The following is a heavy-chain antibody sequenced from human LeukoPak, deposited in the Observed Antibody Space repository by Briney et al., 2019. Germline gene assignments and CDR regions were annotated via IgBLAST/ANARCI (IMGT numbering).Heavy chain of an antibody. V-gene: IGHV3-15*01. CDR2: IKSKTAGGTT. D-gene: IGHD2-21*01. J-gene: IGHJ4*02. Sequence: PARSLRLSCVASGFTFSNAWMYWVRQGPGKGLEWVGRIKSKTAGGTTDYAAPVKGRFTISRDDSKNTLYMQMNSLKTEDTAVYYCTDWQNYWGQGTLVTVSS. CDR1: GFTFSNAW. CDR3: TDWQNY.